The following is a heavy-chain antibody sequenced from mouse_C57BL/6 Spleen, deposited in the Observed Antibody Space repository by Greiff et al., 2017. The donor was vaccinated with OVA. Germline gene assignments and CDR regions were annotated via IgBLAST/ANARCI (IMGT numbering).Heavy chain of an antibody. J-gene: IGHJ4*01. CDR2: INPSNGGT. CDR1: GYTFTSYW. V-gene: IGHV1-53*01. CDR3: ARPFTTAYYAMDY. D-gene: IGHD1-2*01. Sequence: VQLQQPGTELVKPGASVKLSCKASGYTFTSYWLHWVKQRPGQGLEWIGNINPSNGGTNYNEKFKGKATLTVDKSSSTAYMQLSSLTSEDSAVYYCARPFTTAYYAMDYWGQGTSVTVSS.